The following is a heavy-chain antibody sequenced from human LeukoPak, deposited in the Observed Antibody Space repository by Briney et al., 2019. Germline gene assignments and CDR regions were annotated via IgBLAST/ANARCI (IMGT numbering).Heavy chain of an antibody. CDR1: GYTFTGYY. V-gene: IGHV1-2*02. D-gene: IGHD3-10*01. Sequence: ASVKVSCKASGYTFTGYYMHWVRQAPGQGLEWMGWINPNSGGTNYAQKFQGRVTMTRDTSISTAYMELSRLRSDDTAVYYCARVQGLWFGELSSYYMDAWGKGTTVTISS. J-gene: IGHJ6*03. CDR3: ARVQGLWFGELSSYYMDA. CDR2: INPNSGGT.